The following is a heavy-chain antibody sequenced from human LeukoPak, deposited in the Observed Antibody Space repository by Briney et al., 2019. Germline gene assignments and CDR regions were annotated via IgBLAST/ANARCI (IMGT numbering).Heavy chain of an antibody. CDR1: GGTFSSYA. J-gene: IGHJ4*02. CDR3: ARGGPVAATERYFDY. D-gene: IGHD2-15*01. CDR2: IIPILGIA. Sequence: GASVKVSCKASGGTFSSYAISWVRQAPGQGLEWMGRIIPILGIANYAQKFQGRVTITADKSTSTAYMELRSLRSEDRAVYYCARGGPVAATERYFDYWGQGTLVTVSS. V-gene: IGHV1-69*04.